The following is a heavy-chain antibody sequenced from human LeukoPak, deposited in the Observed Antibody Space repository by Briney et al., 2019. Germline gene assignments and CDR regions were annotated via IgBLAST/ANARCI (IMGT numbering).Heavy chain of an antibody. CDR2: ISSSSSYT. D-gene: IGHD2-2*01. CDR1: GFTFSDYY. J-gene: IGHJ4*02. V-gene: IGHV3-11*06. Sequence: PGGSLGLSCAASGFTFSDYYMSWIRQAPGKGLEWVSYISSSSSYTNYADSVKGRFTISRDNAKNSLYLQMNSLRAEDTAVYYCARAKKSSTSLGLVFDYWGQGTLVTVSS. CDR3: ARAKKSSTSLGLVFDY.